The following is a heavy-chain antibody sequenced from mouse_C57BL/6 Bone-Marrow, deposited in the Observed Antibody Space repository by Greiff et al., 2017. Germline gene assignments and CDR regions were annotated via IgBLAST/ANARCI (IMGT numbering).Heavy chain of an antibody. D-gene: IGHD1-1*01. J-gene: IGHJ3*01. V-gene: IGHV5-17*01. Sequence: EVKVEESGGGLVKPGGSLKLSCAASGFTFSDYGMHWVRQAPEKGLEWVAYISSGSSTIYYADTVKGRFTISRDNAKNTLFLQMTSLRSEDTAMYYCARSSSSFFAYWGQGTLVTVSA. CDR2: ISSGSSTI. CDR3: ARSSSSFFAY. CDR1: GFTFSDYG.